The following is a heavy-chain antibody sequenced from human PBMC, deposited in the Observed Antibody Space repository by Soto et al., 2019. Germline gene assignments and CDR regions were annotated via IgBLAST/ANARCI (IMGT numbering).Heavy chain of an antibody. D-gene: IGHD3-22*01. V-gene: IGHV3-48*03. J-gene: IGHJ5*02. CDR1: GFTFSSYE. CDR2: ISSSGSTI. CDR3: ARDVPPHYDSSGYYGNWFDP. Sequence: GGSLRLSCAASGFTFSSYEMNWVRQAPGKGLEWVSYISSSGSTIYYADSVKGRFTISRDNAKNSLYLQMNSLRAEDTAVYYCARDVPPHYDSSGYYGNWFDPWGQGTLVTVSS.